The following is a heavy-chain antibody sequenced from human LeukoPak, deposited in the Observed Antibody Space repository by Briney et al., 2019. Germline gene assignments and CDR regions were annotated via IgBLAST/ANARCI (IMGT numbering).Heavy chain of an antibody. D-gene: IGHD3-10*01. CDR2: ISSSSSYI. CDR3: ARDCWDYGSGSYCGIDY. J-gene: IGHJ4*02. Sequence: GGSLRLSGAASGFTFSSYSMNWVRQAPGKGLEWVSSISSSSSYIYYADSVKGRFTISRDNAKNSLYLQMNSLRAEDTAVYYCARDCWDYGSGSYCGIDYWGQGTLVTVSS. CDR1: GFTFSSYS. V-gene: IGHV3-21*01.